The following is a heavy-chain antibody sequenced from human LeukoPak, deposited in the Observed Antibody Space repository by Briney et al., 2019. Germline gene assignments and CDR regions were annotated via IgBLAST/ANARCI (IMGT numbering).Heavy chain of an antibody. D-gene: IGHD5-24*01. CDR3: ARDGGARDGYSLDY. Sequence: GGSLRLSCAASGFTFSSYSMNWVRQAPGKGLEWVSYISSSSSTIYYADSVKGRFTISRDNAKNSLYLQMKSLRAEDTAVYYCARDGGARDGYSLDYWGQGTLVTVSS. CDR2: ISSSSSTI. V-gene: IGHV3-48*01. CDR1: GFTFSSYS. J-gene: IGHJ4*02.